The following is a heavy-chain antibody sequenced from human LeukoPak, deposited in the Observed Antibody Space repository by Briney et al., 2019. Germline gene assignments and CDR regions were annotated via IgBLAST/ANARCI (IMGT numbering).Heavy chain of an antibody. CDR2: IYWNDDK. J-gene: IGHJ4*02. D-gene: IGHD1-14*01. CDR1: GSSLSTSGVG. Sequence: ESGPTLVKPTQTLTLTCTFSGSSLSTSGVGVGWIRQPPGKALKWLALIYWNDDKRYSPSLESRLTITKDTSKNQVVLTMTDMDPVDTATYYCAHRRVGISFDYRGQGTLVTVSS. V-gene: IGHV2-5*01. CDR3: AHRRVGISFDY.